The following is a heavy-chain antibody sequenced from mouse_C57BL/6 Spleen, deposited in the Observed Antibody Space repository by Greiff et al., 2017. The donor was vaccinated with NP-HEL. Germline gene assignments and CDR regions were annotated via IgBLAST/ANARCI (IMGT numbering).Heavy chain of an antibody. Sequence: VQLQQSGAELVKPGASVKISCKASGYAFSSYWMNWVKQRPGKGLEWIGQIYPGDGDTNYNGKFKGKATLTADKSSSTAYMQLSSLTSEDSAVDFCARSATVVAPCAYWGQGTLVTVSA. CDR1: GYAFSSYW. CDR2: IYPGDGDT. V-gene: IGHV1-80*01. D-gene: IGHD1-1*01. CDR3: ARSATVVAPCAY. J-gene: IGHJ3*01.